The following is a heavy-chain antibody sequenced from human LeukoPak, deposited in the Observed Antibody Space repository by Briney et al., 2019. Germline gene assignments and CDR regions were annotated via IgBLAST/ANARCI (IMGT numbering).Heavy chain of an antibody. D-gene: IGHD6-13*01. Sequence: GEFLRLSCVASGFSVSDYAMRWVRQAPGKGLEWVAVISADGRDKYYIDSVRGRFTISRDNSKTTVFLQMNSLEVEDTAVYYCATPLTSKWSSSWYSGHFDYWGQGALVTVPS. V-gene: IGHV3-30*04. CDR1: GFSVSDYA. J-gene: IGHJ4*02. CDR3: ATPLTSKWSSSWYSGHFDY. CDR2: ISADGRDK.